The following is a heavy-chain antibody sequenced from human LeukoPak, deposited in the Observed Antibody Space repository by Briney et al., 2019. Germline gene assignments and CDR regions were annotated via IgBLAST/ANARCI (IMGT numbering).Heavy chain of an antibody. CDR3: ARVKPTCSGGSCYPGFDP. CDR2: INPNSGGT. J-gene: IGHJ5*02. D-gene: IGHD2-15*01. CDR1: GYTFTGYY. Sequence: GASVKVSCKASGYTFTGYYMHWVRQAPGQGLEWMGWINPNSGGTNYAQKFQGRVTMTRDTSISTAYMELSRLRSDDTAVYYCARVKPTCSGGSCYPGFDPWGQGTLVTVSS. V-gene: IGHV1-2*02.